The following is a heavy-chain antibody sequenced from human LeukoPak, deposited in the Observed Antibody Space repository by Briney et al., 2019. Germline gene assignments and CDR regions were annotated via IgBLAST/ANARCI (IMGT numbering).Heavy chain of an antibody. CDR2: INTDGTVT. Sequence: SGGSLRLTCAASGFTFSKYWMLWVRQAPGKGLESVSRINTDGTVTTYADSVKGRFTVSRDNADNTMFVQMNSVRDEDTAVYYCATKQWLAPPPDSWGQGTPVTVSS. V-gene: IGHV3-74*01. J-gene: IGHJ4*02. D-gene: IGHD6-19*01. CDR1: GFTFSKYW. CDR3: ATKQWLAPPPDS.